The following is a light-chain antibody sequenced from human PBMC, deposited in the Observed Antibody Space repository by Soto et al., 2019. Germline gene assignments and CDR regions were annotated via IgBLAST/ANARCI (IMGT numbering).Light chain of an antibody. Sequence: DTVLTQSQGTLSLSPGERGTLSCRASQTVSSAYLAWFQQKPGQAPRLLIYGASSRATGIPDRFSGAGSGTEFTLTISRVAPEDYAVYYCQQYNTSPWTFGQGTKVEMK. CDR1: QTVSSAY. J-gene: IGKJ1*01. CDR2: GAS. V-gene: IGKV3-20*01. CDR3: QQYNTSPWT.